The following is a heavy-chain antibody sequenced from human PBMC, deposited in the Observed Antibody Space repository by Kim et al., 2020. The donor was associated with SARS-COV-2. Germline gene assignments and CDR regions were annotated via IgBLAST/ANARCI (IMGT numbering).Heavy chain of an antibody. CDR3: AKDWAAVGTFLFGNYYYYYGMGV. J-gene: IGHJ6*02. CDR2: ISGSGGST. V-gene: IGHV3-23*01. D-gene: IGHD6-13*01. Sequence: GGSLRLSCAASGFTFSSYAMSWVRQAPGKGLEWVSAISGSGGSTYYADSVKGRFTISRDNSKNTLYLQMNSLRAEDTAVYYCAKDWAAVGTFLFGNYYYYYGMGVWGQGTTVTVSS. CDR1: GFTFSSYA.